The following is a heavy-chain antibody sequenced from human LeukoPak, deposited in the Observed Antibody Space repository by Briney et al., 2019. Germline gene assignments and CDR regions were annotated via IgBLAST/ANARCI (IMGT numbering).Heavy chain of an antibody. V-gene: IGHV3-23*01. J-gene: IGHJ3*02. D-gene: IGHD2-2*01. Sequence: GGSLRLSCAASGFIFGSYAMSWVRQAPGKGLEWVSAISGSGGSTYSADPVKGRFTISRDNSKNTLYLQMNSLRAEDTAVYYCAKSIYQLSWTLDAFDIWGQGTMVTVSS. CDR3: AKSIYQLSWTLDAFDI. CDR2: ISGSGGST. CDR1: GFIFGSYA.